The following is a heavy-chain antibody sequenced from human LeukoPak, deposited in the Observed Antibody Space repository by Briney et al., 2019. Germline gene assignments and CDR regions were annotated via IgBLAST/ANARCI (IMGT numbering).Heavy chain of an antibody. CDR3: TRHGDYSNYVPGVDY. CDR1: GFTFSGSA. CDR2: IRSKANSYAT. J-gene: IGHJ4*02. V-gene: IGHV3-73*01. D-gene: IGHD4-11*01. Sequence: GGSLKLSCAASGFTFSGSAMHWVRQASGKGLEWVGRIRSKANSYATAYAASVKGRFTISRDDSKNTAYLQMNSLKTEDTAVYYCTRHGDYSNYVPGVDYWGQGTLVTVSS.